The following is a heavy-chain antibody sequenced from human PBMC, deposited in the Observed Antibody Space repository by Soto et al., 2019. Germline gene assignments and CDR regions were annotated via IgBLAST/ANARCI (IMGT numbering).Heavy chain of an antibody. Sequence: QVQLVQSGAEVKKAGASVKISCKAFGYTFTRHYIHWVRQAPGQGLEWMGGITPGGTPTTFAQKFQGRVTMTRDTSTRTVYMELISLRSEDTAVYYCARVRLSDDSSEGFDIWGQGTMVTVSS. CDR1: GYTFTRHY. CDR3: ARVRLSDDSSEGFDI. V-gene: IGHV1-46*01. CDR2: ITPGGTPT. J-gene: IGHJ3*02. D-gene: IGHD2-21*02.